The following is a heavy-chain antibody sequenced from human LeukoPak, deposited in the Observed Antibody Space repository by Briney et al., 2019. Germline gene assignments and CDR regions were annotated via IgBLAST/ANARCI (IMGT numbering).Heavy chain of an antibody. V-gene: IGHV3-33*06. D-gene: IGHD6-19*01. J-gene: IGHJ4*02. CDR3: AKQYSSGDECLGY. Sequence: PGGSLRLSCAASGFTFSSYGMHWVRQAPGKGLEWVAVIWYDGSNKYYADSVKGRFTISRDNSKNTLYLQMNSLRAEDTAVYYCAKQYSSGDECLGYWGQGTLVTVSS. CDR1: GFTFSSYG. CDR2: IWYDGSNK.